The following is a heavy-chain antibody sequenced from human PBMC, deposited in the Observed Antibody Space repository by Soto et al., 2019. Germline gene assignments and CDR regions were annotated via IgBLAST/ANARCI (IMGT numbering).Heavy chain of an antibody. CDR1: GFTFSSHW. V-gene: IGHV3-7*03. J-gene: IGHJ6*02. CDR2: IKQDGSEK. CDR3: ARDPGYYYYGMDV. Sequence: GGSLRLSCAASGFTFSSHWMSWVRQAPGKGLEWVANIKQDGSEKYYVDSVKGRFTISRDNAKNSLYLQMNSLRAEDTAVYYCARDPGYYYYGMDVWGQGTTVTVSS.